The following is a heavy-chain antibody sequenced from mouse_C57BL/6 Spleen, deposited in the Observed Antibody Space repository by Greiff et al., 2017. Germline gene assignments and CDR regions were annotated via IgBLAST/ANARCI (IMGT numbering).Heavy chain of an antibody. D-gene: IGHD2-2*01. V-gene: IGHV1-7*01. Sequence: QVQLQQSGAELAKPGASVKLSCKASGYTFTSYWMHWVKQRPGQGLEWIGYINPSSGYTKYNQKFKDKATLTEDKSSSTAYMQLSSLTYEDSAVYYCAIGGGYPHAMDYWGQGTSVTVSS. CDR3: AIGGGYPHAMDY. CDR1: GYTFTSYW. CDR2: INPSSGYT. J-gene: IGHJ4*01.